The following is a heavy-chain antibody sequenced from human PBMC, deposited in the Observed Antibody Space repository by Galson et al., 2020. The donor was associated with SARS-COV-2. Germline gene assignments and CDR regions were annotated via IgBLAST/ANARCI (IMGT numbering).Heavy chain of an antibody. CDR1: GFTFDDYT. D-gene: IGHD3-10*01. J-gene: IGHJ4*02. CDR3: AKLPGGYGSGNFDY. Sequence: GESLKISCAASGFTFDDYTMHWVRQAPGKGLEWVSLFSWDGGSTYYADSVKGRFTISRDNSKNSLYLQMNSLRTEDTALYYCAKLPGGYGSGNFDYWGQGTLVTVSS. CDR2: FSWDGGST. V-gene: IGHV3-43*01.